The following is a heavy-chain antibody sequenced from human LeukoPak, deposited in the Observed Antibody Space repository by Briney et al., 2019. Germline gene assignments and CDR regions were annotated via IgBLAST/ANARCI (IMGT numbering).Heavy chain of an antibody. CDR1: GFTFSSYW. Sequence: PGGSLRLSCAASGFTFSSYWMHWVRQAPGKGLVWVSRINSDGSSTNYADSVKGRFTISRDNAKNTLYLQMNSLRAEDTAVYYCARLEYYYDSRSRGAFDIWGQGTMVTVSS. J-gene: IGHJ3*02. V-gene: IGHV3-74*01. CDR2: INSDGSST. D-gene: IGHD3-22*01. CDR3: ARLEYYYDSRSRGAFDI.